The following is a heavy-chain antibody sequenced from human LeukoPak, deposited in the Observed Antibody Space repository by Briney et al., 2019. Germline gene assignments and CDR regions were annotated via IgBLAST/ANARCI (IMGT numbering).Heavy chain of an antibody. CDR2: ISSSSSTI. Sequence: GGSLRLSCAASGFTFSSYSMNWVRQAPGKGLEWVSYISSSSSTIYYADSVKGRFTISRDNAKNTLYLQMNSLRAEDTAVYYCAKTLIAYCGGDCYSLDYWGQGTLVTVSS. CDR1: GFTFSSYS. D-gene: IGHD2-21*02. CDR3: AKTLIAYCGGDCYSLDY. J-gene: IGHJ4*02. V-gene: IGHV3-48*01.